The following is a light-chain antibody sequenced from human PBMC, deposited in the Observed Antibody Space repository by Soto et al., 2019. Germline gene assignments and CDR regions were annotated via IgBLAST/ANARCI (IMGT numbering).Light chain of an antibody. CDR3: SSYTSSSTLV. Sequence: QSALTQPASVSGSPGQSITISCTGTSSDLGGYNYVSWYQQHPGKAPKLMIYEVSNRPSGVSNRFSGSKSGNTASLTISGLQAEDEAEYYCSSYTSSSTLVFGTGTKLTVL. CDR1: SSDLGGYNY. CDR2: EVS. V-gene: IGLV2-14*01. J-gene: IGLJ1*01.